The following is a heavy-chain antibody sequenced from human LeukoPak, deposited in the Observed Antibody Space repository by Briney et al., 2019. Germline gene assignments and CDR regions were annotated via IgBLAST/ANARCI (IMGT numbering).Heavy chain of an antibody. Sequence: ASVKVSCKASGGTFSSYTISWVRQAPGQGLEWMGWINPNSGGTNYAQKFQGRVTMTRDTSISTAYMELSRLRSDDTAVYYCAREKERIRTFDYWGQGTLVTVSS. D-gene: IGHD1-26*01. J-gene: IGHJ4*02. CDR1: GGTFSSYT. CDR3: AREKERIRTFDY. CDR2: INPNSGGT. V-gene: IGHV1-2*02.